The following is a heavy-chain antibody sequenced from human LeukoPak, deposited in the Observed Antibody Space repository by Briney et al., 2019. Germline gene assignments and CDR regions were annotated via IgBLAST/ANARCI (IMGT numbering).Heavy chain of an antibody. D-gene: IGHD3-10*01. V-gene: IGHV4-59*01. J-gene: IGHJ6*02. CDR2: ISYDGST. CDR3: ARDASYMDYHGMDV. Sequence: SETLSLTCTVSGVSISSYYWSWIRQPPGKGLEWIGYISYDGSTNYNPSLKSRVTISVDTSKNQFSLKLSSVTAADTAVYYCARDASYMDYHGMDVWGQGTTVTVSS. CDR1: GVSISSYY.